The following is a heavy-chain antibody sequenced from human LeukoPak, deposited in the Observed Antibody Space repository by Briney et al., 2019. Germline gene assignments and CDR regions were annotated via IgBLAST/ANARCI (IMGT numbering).Heavy chain of an antibody. CDR2: IIPIFGTA. CDR1: GGTFSSYA. CDR3: ARSGIAAAGYFDY. Sequence: SVKLSCKASGGTFSSYAISWGRQAPGQGLEWRGGIIPIFGTANYAQKFQSRVTITADESTSTAYMELSSLRSEDTAVYYCARSGIAAAGYFDYWGQGTLVTVSS. J-gene: IGHJ4*02. D-gene: IGHD6-13*01. V-gene: IGHV1-69*13.